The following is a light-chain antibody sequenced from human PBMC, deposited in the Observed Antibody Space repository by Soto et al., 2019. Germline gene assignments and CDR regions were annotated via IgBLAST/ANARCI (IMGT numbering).Light chain of an antibody. CDR3: QQYNNWPRT. CDR1: QSVSGH. V-gene: IGKV3-15*01. J-gene: IGKJ1*01. Sequence: DIVLTHSPATLSVSPGERATLSCRASQSVSGHLAWYQQKPGQAPRLLIYGASTRATGIPARFSGSGSGTEFTLTISSLQSEDFAVYYCQQYNNWPRTFGQGTKVDIK. CDR2: GAS.